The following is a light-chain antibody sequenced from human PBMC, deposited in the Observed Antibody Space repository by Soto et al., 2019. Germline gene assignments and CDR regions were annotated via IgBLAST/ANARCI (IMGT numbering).Light chain of an antibody. V-gene: IGLV1-51*01. Sequence: QSVMTQPPSVSAAPGQKVTISCSGSSSNIGGNSVSWYQQLPGTAPKLLIYDDNKRPSGIPDRFSGSKSGASASLAISGLRSDDAGDYFCATWDDSLSGRVFGGGTKLTVL. CDR2: DDN. CDR3: ATWDDSLSGRV. CDR1: SSNIGGNS. J-gene: IGLJ3*02.